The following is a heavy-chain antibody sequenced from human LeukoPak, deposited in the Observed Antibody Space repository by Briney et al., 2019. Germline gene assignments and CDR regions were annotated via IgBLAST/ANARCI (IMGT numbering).Heavy chain of an antibody. CDR1: GFTFSSYA. J-gene: IGHJ4*02. V-gene: IGHV3-23*01. Sequence: GGSLRLSCAGSGFTFSSYAMSWVRQAPGKGLEWVSGISSGGGSTYYADSVKGRFTISRDNSKNTLDLEMNSLRAEDTAVYYCAKNVGGYYFTYWSGCFDHWGQGTLVTVSS. CDR3: AKNVGGYYFTYWSGCFDH. D-gene: IGHD3-10*01. CDR2: ISSGGGST.